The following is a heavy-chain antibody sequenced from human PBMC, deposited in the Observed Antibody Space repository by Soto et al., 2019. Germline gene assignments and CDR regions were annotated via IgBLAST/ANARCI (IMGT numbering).Heavy chain of an antibody. CDR2: ISYSGST. D-gene: IGHD6-19*01. CDR1: GYSVRSASYY. Sequence: SESLSLSFPVSGYSVRSASYYWDWIRQPPGQGLEWIGYISYSGSTDYNPTLKSRVTISVDTSKNQFSLKLSSATAADTAVYYCARGRYSSGWFDFWGQGTRVTVPS. V-gene: IGHV4-61*01. CDR3: ARGRYSSGWFDF. J-gene: IGHJ4*02.